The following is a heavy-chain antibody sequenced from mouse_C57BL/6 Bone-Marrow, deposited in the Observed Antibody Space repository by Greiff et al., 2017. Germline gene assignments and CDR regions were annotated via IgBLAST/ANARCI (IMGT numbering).Heavy chain of an antibody. V-gene: IGHV1-54*01. CDR1: GYAFTNYL. J-gene: IGHJ3*01. CDR3: ARVYGSSYPAWFAY. D-gene: IGHD1-1*01. CDR2: INPGSGGT. Sequence: VQLQQSGAELVRPGTSVKVSCKASGYAFTNYLIEWVKQRPGQGLEWIGVINPGSGGTNYNEKFKGKATLTADKSSSTAYMQLSSLTSEDSAVYFCARVYGSSYPAWFAYWGQGTLVTVSA.